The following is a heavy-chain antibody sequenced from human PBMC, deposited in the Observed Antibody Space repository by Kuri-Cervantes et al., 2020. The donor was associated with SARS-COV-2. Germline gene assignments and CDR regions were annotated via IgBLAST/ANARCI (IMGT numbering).Heavy chain of an antibody. V-gene: IGHV3-7*03. CDR2: IKQDGSEK. CDR1: GFTFSSYW. D-gene: IGHD3-10*01. J-gene: IGHJ4*02. CDR3: ARDVQGLLWFGKFQD. Sequence: GGSLRLSCAASGFTFSSYWMSWVRQAPGKGLEWVANIKQDGSEKYYVDSVKGRFTISRDNAKNSLYLQMNSLRAEDTAVYYCARDVQGLLWFGKFQDWGQGTLVTVSS.